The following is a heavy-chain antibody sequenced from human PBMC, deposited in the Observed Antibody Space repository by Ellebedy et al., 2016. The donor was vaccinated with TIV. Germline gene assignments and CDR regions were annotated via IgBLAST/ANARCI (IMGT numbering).Heavy chain of an antibody. CDR3: AREQYSGSHYSPHY. Sequence: GESLKISCAASGFTFSSYAMNWVRQAPGKGLEWVSSISSTRSYIYYSDSVKGRFTISRDNAKNSLYLQMNSLRAEDTAVYYCAREQYSGSHYSPHYWGQGSLVTVSA. V-gene: IGHV3-21*01. CDR1: GFTFSSYA. CDR2: ISSTRSYI. J-gene: IGHJ4*02. D-gene: IGHD1-26*01.